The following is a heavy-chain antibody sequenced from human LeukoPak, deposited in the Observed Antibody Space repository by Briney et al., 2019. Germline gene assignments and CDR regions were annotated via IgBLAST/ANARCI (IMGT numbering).Heavy chain of an antibody. V-gene: IGHV3-30*02. CDR3: AKDSPMTGVVGLIDY. D-gene: IGHD3-3*01. CDR1: GFTFSSYG. J-gene: IGHJ4*02. Sequence: GGSLRLSCAASGFTFSSYGMHWVRQAPGKGLEWVAFIRYDGSNKYYADSVKGRFTISRDNSKNTLYLQMNSLRAEDTAVYYCAKDSPMTGVVGLIDYWGQGTLVTVSS. CDR2: IRYDGSNK.